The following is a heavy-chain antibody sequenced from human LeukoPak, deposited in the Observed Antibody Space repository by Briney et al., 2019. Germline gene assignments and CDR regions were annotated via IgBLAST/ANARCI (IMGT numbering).Heavy chain of an antibody. D-gene: IGHD2-8*01. V-gene: IGHV4-38-2*01. CDR3: ARNGIGKPCIPRGFDY. CDR1: GYSFTSGHY. Sequence: PSETLSLTCSVSGYSFTSGHYWGWIRQPPGKGLEWIANIYHTGSAHYNPSLKSRVTISVDTSKNQFSLKLSSVTAADTAVYYCARNGIGKPCIPRGFDYGGQEPWSPSPQ. CDR2: IYHTGSA. J-gene: IGHJ4*01.